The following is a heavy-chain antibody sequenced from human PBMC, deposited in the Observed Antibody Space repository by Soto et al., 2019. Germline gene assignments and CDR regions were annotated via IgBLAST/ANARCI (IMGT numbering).Heavy chain of an antibody. Sequence: QGQLVESGGGVVQPGRSLRLSCAASGFTFSNYGMHWVRQAPGKGLEWVAVILNDGSNRYHADSVKDRFTISRDNSKNMLYLQMNSLRAEDTAVYYCARDDEYSGNGMDVWGPGTTVTVS. CDR3: ARDDEYSGNGMDV. CDR1: GFTFSNYG. V-gene: IGHV3-33*01. D-gene: IGHD3-10*01. J-gene: IGHJ6*02. CDR2: ILNDGSNR.